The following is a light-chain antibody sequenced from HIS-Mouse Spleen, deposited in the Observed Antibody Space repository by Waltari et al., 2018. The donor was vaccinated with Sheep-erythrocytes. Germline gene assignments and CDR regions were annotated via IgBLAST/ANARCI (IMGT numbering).Light chain of an antibody. Sequence: QSALTQPRSVSGSPGQSVTISCTGTSSDVGGYNYVSWYQQHPGKAPKLMIYDVSKRPAGVPDRFSGSKSGNTASLIISGLQAEDEADYYCCSYAGSYNHVFATGTKVTVL. V-gene: IGLV2-11*01. CDR1: SSDVGGYNY. CDR2: DVS. J-gene: IGLJ1*01. CDR3: CSYAGSYNHV.